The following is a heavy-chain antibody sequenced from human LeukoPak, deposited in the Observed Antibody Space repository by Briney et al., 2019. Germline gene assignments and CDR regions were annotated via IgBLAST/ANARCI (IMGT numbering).Heavy chain of an antibody. V-gene: IGHV3-23*01. CDR3: AKALSGDYEHWFDP. Sequence: PGGSLRLSCAASGFTFSSYAMSWVRQASGKGLEWVSAISGSGGSTYYADSVKGRFTISRDNSKNTLYLQMNSLRAEDTAVYYCAKALSGDYEHWFDPWGQGTLVTVSS. J-gene: IGHJ5*02. D-gene: IGHD4-17*01. CDR2: ISGSGGST. CDR1: GFTFSSYA.